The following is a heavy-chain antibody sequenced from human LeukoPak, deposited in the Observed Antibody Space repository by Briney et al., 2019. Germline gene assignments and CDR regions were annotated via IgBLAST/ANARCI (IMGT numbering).Heavy chain of an antibody. D-gene: IGHD3-16*01. CDR1: GFSFGSYA. J-gene: IGHJ4*02. CDR2: ISGDGTRT. Sequence: GSLRLSCAASGFSFGSYAMTWARQAPVKGLEWVSAISGDGTRTYYADSVKGRFTISRDNSKNTLYLEMSSLRVEDTAIYYCAKWPEGAMDYFDYWGQGTLVTVSS. V-gene: IGHV3-23*01. CDR3: AKWPEGAMDYFDY.